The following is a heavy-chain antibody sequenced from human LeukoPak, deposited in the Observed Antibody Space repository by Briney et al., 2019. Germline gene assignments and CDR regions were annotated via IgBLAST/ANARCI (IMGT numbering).Heavy chain of an antibody. D-gene: IGHD2-2*01. CDR2: IKQDESEK. V-gene: IGHV3-7*01. CDR1: GFTFSSYW. CDR3: ARVLDSSTSRNQSLKY. Sequence: PGGSLRLSCAASGFTFSSYWMNWVRRAPGKGLEWVANIKQDESEKYYVDSVKGRFTISRDNVKNSLYLQMNNLRAEDTAVYYCARVLDSSTSRNQSLKYWGQGTLVTVSS. J-gene: IGHJ4*02.